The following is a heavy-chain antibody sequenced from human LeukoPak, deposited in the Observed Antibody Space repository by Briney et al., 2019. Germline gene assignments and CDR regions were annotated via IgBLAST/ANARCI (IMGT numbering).Heavy chain of an antibody. CDR3: ARGGSSSDFYDYGMDV. Sequence: GASVKVSCTASGYTFTRYAMNWVRQGPGQGLEWMGWINTNTGNPTYAQGYTGRFVLSLDTSVTTAYLQISSLKAEDTAVYYCARGGSSSDFYDYGMDVWGQGTTVTVSS. D-gene: IGHD6-6*01. J-gene: IGHJ6*02. CDR1: GYTFTRYA. V-gene: IGHV7-4-1*02. CDR2: INTNTGNP.